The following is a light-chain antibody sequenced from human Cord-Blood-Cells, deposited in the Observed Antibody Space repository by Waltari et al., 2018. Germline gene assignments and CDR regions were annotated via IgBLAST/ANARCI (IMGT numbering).Light chain of an antibody. CDR3: QQYNSYSPG. CDR2: KAS. V-gene: IGKV1-5*03. J-gene: IGKJ2*03. CDR1: QSISSW. Sequence: DIQMTQSPSTLSASVGDRVTITCRASQSISSWLAWYQKKPGKAPKLLIYKASSLESGVPSRFSGSGSGTEFTLTISSLQPDDFATYYCQQYNSYSPGFGQGTKLEIK.